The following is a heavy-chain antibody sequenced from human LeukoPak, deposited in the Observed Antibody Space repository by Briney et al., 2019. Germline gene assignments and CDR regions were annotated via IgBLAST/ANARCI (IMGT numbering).Heavy chain of an antibody. CDR2: INPNSGGT. Sequence: ASAKVSCKASGYTFTGYYMHWVRQAPGQGLEWMRWINPNSGGTNYAQKFQGRVTMTRDTSISTAYMELSRPRSDDMAVYYCARDPRGYCSSTSCQHYYYYGMDVWGQGTTVTVSS. D-gene: IGHD2-2*01. J-gene: IGHJ6*02. CDR1: GYTFTGYY. V-gene: IGHV1-2*02. CDR3: ARDPRGYCSSTSCQHYYYYGMDV.